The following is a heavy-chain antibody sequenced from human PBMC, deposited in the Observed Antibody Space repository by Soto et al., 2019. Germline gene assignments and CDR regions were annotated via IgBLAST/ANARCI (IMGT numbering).Heavy chain of an antibody. CDR3: ASLVATKPCYYYYYYRDV. CDR2: IKQDGSEK. Sequence: GGSLRLSCAASGFTFSSYWMSWVRQAPGKGLEWVANIKQDGSEKYYVDSVKGRFTISRDNAKNSLYLQMNSLRAEDTAVYYCASLVATKPCYYYYYYRDVWGKGTTVTVSS. CDR1: GFTFSSYW. V-gene: IGHV3-7*01. D-gene: IGHD5-12*01. J-gene: IGHJ6*03.